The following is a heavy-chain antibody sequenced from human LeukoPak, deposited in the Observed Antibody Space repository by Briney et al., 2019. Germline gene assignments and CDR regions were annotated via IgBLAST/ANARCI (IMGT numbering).Heavy chain of an antibody. CDR1: RYAFTTYV. J-gene: IGHJ6*04. CDR3: ERAQVTSPIPHHLHV. CDR2: IAAYTGHT. D-gene: IGHD2-21*02. Sequence: ASVKVSCVTSRYAFTTYVISWVRQALGQGLEWMGWIAAYTGHTDYTQKFQGRDTMTIDPSTDTASIELRSLRSDDTGVYYCERAQVTSPIPHHLHVWGKGTTVTVHS. V-gene: IGHV1-18*01.